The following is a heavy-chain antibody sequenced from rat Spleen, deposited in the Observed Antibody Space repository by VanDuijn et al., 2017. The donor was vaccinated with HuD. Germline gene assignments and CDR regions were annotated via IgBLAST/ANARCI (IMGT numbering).Heavy chain of an antibody. CDR1: GFTFSDYA. D-gene: IGHD1-9*01. CDR2: ISYDGSST. V-gene: IGHV5-17*01. J-gene: IGHJ2*01. Sequence: EVQLVESGGGLVQPGRSLKFSCAASGFTFSDYAMAWVRQAPKKGLEWVATISYDGSSTYYRDSVKGRFTISRANAKSTLNLQMDSLRSEDTATYYCARRHYGYTDYFDYWGQGVMVTVSS. CDR3: ARRHYGYTDYFDY.